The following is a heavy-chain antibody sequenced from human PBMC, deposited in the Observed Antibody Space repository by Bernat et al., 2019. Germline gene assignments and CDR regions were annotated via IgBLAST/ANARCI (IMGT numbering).Heavy chain of an antibody. CDR3: AKFRDSGSGGQ. CDR1: GGSISSSSYY. CDR2: IYGGST. J-gene: IGHJ4*02. V-gene: IGHV4-39*01. Sequence: QLQLQESGPGLVKPSETLSLSCTVSGGSISSSSYYWGWIRQPPGKGLEWIGSIYGGSTYYNPSLKSRVTISEDTSKIQFSLKLSSVTAADTAVYYCAKFRDSGSGGQWGQGTLVTVSS. D-gene: IGHD5-12*01.